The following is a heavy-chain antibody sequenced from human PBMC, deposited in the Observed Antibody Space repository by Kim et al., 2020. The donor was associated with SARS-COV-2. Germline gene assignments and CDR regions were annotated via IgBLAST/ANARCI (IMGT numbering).Heavy chain of an antibody. CDR2: IKQDGSEK. V-gene: IGHV3-7*03. D-gene: IGHD3-9*01. Sequence: GGSLRLSCAASGFTFSSYWMSWVRQAPGRGLEWVANIKQDGSEKYYVDSVKGRFTISRDNAKNSLYLQMNSLRAEDTAVYYCARDHYDILTGPMGIWGQGTMVTVSS. CDR1: GFTFSSYW. CDR3: ARDHYDILTGPMGI. J-gene: IGHJ3*02.